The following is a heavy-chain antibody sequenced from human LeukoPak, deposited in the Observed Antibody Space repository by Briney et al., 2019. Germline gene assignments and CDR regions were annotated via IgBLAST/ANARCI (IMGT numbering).Heavy chain of an antibody. Sequence: PSETLSLTCTVSGGSISSSSYYWGWIRQPPGKGLEWIGSIYYSGSTYYNPSLKSRVAISVDTSKNQFSLKLSSVTAADTAVYYCARLTFFYCSGGSCYYAFDIWGQGTMVTVSS. CDR2: IYYSGST. J-gene: IGHJ3*02. V-gene: IGHV4-39*07. D-gene: IGHD2-15*01. CDR3: ARLTFFYCSGGSCYYAFDI. CDR1: GGSISSSSYY.